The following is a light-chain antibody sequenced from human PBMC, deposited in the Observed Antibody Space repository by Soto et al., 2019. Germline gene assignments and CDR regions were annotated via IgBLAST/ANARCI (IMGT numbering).Light chain of an antibody. V-gene: IGLV1-44*01. CDR1: TFNIGRNT. CDR2: SNN. J-gene: IGLJ1*01. Sequence: QSVLTQPPSASGTPGQRVTISCSGTTFNIGRNTVNWYQQLPGAAPRLLIYSNNERPSGVPDRFSGSKSGTSASLAISGLQSEDEGDYYCAAWDDSLDGNVFGTGTKVTVL. CDR3: AAWDDSLDGNV.